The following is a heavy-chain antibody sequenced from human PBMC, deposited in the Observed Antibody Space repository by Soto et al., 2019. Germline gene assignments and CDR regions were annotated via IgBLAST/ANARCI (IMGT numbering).Heavy chain of an antibody. CDR1: GYTFTDYW. V-gene: IGHV5-51*01. D-gene: IGHD3-3*01. CDR2: IYPGDSDT. J-gene: IGHJ6*02. CDR3: ERHISNLRYYYYAMDV. Sequence: GESLKISCKGSGYTFTDYWIGWVRQLPGKGLEWMGIIYPGDSDTRYSPSFQGHVTITVDKSTNTAYLQWNTLRASETAMYYCERHISNLRYYYYAMDVWGQGTTVTVSS.